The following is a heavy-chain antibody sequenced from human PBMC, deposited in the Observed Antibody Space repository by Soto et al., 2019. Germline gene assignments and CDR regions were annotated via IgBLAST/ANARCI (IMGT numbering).Heavy chain of an antibody. CDR3: AIKTITMIVVVTYYGMDV. J-gene: IGHJ6*02. CDR1: GGTFSSYA. D-gene: IGHD3-22*01. CDR2: IIPIFGTA. V-gene: IGHV1-69*06. Sequence: ASVKVSCKASGGTFSSYAISWVRQAPGQGLEWMGGIIPIFGTANYAQKFQGRVTITADKSTSTAYMELSSLRSEDTAVYYCAIKTITMIVVVTYYGMDVWGQGTTVTVSS.